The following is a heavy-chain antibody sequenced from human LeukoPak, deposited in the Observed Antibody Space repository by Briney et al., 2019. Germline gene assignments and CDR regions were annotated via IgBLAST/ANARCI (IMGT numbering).Heavy chain of an antibody. J-gene: IGHJ4*02. Sequence: ASVKVSCKASGYTFTGYYMHWVRQAPGQGLEWMGWINPNSGGTNYAQKFQGRVTMSRDTSISTAYMELSRLRSDDTVVYYCALASSSSWYAYFDYWGQGTLVTVSS. D-gene: IGHD6-13*01. CDR3: ALASSSSWYAYFDY. CDR1: GYTFTGYY. V-gene: IGHV1-2*02. CDR2: INPNSGGT.